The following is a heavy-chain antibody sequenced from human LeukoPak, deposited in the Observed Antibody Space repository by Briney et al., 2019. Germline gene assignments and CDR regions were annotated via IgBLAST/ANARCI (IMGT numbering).Heavy chain of an antibody. V-gene: IGHV1-69*04. CDR3: AISDSSGYYYPGV. J-gene: IGHJ4*02. D-gene: IGHD3-22*01. Sequence: GASVTVSCKASGGTFSSYAIIWVRQAPGQGLEWMGRIIPIFGITNYAQKFQGRVTIIADKSTSTAYMELSSLGSEDTAVYYCAISDSSGYYYPGVWGQGTLVTVSS. CDR2: IIPIFGIT. CDR1: GGTFSSYA.